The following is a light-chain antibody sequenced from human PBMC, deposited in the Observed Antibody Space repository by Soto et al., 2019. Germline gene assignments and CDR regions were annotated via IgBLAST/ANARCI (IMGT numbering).Light chain of an antibody. V-gene: IGKV1-39*01. Sequence: DIQMTQSPSSLSASVGDRVTITCRASQSISNFLNWYQQKPGKAPELLIYAASSLHSGVPSRCSGSGSGTNFTLTISSLQHEDFATYSCQQSYPTPYTFGQGTKLELQ. J-gene: IGKJ2*01. CDR1: QSISNF. CDR2: AAS. CDR3: QQSYPTPYT.